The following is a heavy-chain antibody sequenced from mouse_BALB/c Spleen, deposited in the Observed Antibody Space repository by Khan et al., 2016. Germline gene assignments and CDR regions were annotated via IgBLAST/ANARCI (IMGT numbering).Heavy chain of an antibody. J-gene: IGHJ2*01. CDR2: TWWDDDE. CDR1: GFALSTSGMG. CDR3: DPMGVFGNYGFDY. V-gene: IGHV8-8*01. D-gene: IGHD2-1*01. Sequence: QVQLKESGPGILQPSQTLSLTCSFSGFALSTSGMGVGWIRQPSGRGLEWLAHTWWDDDERYNPALKSRLTVSKDTSSNQVFLKIASVDAADTATYDCDPMGVFGNYGFDYWGQGTILPVSS.